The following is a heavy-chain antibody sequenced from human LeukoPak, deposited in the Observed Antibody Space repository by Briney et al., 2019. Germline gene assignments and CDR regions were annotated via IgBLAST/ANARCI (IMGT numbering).Heavy chain of an antibody. Sequence: GGSLRLSCAASGFTFSSYSMNWVRQAPGKGLEWVSVIYSGGTTYYADSVKGRFTISRDNSKNTLYLQMNSLRAEDTAVYFCARTGNPAIGEYWGQGTLVTVSS. CDR2: IYSGGTT. V-gene: IGHV3-53*01. D-gene: IGHD1-1*01. CDR3: ARTGNPAIGEY. J-gene: IGHJ4*02. CDR1: GFTFSSYS.